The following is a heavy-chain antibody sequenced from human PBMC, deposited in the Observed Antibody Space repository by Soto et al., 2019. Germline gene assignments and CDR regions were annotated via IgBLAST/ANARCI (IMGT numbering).Heavy chain of an antibody. V-gene: IGHV2-5*02. J-gene: IGHJ6*02. CDR1: GFSLSTGGVG. CDR2: IYWDDDK. CDR3: AHSRCGGDCLRSYSSHYYFGMDV. Sequence: QITLKESGPTLVKPTQTLTLTCTFSGFSLSTGGVGVGWIRQPPGKALEWLALIYWDDDKRYSPSLKSRLTRTKDTSKKQVVLTMTNMDPVEPATYFCAHSRCGGDCLRSYSSHYYFGMDVWGQGTTVTVSS. D-gene: IGHD2-21*02.